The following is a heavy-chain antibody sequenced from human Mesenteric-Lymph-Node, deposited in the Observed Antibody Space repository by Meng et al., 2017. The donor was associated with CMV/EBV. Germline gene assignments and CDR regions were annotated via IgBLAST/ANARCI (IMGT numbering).Heavy chain of an antibody. J-gene: IGHJ5*02. Sequence: VKVSCKASGGTFSSYAISWVRQAPGQGLEWMGWINPNSGGTNYAQKFQGRVTMTRDTSISTAYMELSRLRSDDTAVYYCAREGRSSGWYGDNWFDPWGQGTLVTVSS. V-gene: IGHV1-2*02. CDR2: INPNSGGT. CDR3: AREGRSSGWYGDNWFDP. CDR1: GGTFSSYA. D-gene: IGHD6-19*01.